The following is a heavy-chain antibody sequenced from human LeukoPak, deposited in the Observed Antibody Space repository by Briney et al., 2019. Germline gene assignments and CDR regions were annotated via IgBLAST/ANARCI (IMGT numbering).Heavy chain of an antibody. V-gene: IGHV3-23*01. CDR1: GFTFSSYA. Sequence: GGSLRLSCAASGFTFSSYAMSWVRQAPGKGLEWVSAISGSGGSTYYADSVKGRFTISRDNSKNTLYLQMNSPRAEDTAVYYCAKEALSELNDYGDYGQFDYWGQGTLVTVSS. CDR3: AKEALSELNDYGDYGQFDY. CDR2: ISGSGGST. D-gene: IGHD4-17*01. J-gene: IGHJ4*02.